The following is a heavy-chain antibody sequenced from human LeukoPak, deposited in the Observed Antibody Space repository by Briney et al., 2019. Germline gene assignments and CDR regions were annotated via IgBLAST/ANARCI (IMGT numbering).Heavy chain of an antibody. CDR2: ISGGGDKA. D-gene: IGHD6-19*01. Sequence: GGSLRLSCAASGFTFTTYAINWVRQAPGKELEWVSRISGGGDKAFYADSVNGRFTISRDNSENTVSLQMRSLRAEDTALYYCAKDLALAGTGGGFDVWGQGTRVAVSS. V-gene: IGHV3-23*01. CDR3: AKDLALAGTGGGFDV. J-gene: IGHJ3*01. CDR1: GFTFTTYA.